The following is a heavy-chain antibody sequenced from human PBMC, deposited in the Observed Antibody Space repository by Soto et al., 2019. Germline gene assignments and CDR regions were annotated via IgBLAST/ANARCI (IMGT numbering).Heavy chain of an antibody. J-gene: IGHJ4*02. CDR1: GVSFSGYY. D-gene: IGHD1-1*01. CDR2: INHRGST. V-gene: IGHV4-34*01. CDR3: GRGGYWNHAF. Sequence: ASETLSLTCAVYGVSFSGYYWSWIRQPPGKGLEWIAEINHRGSTNYNPSLKSRVTISVDTSKNQFSLRLRSVTAADTAIYYCGRGGYWNHAFWGKGALVTVS.